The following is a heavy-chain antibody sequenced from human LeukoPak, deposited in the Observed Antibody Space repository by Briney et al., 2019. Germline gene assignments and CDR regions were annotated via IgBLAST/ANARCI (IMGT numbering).Heavy chain of an antibody. Sequence: GGSLRLSCAASGFTFSRYSMNWVRQAPGKVLKWVSYISSSSSTIYYADSVKGRFTISRDDGKNSLYLQMSSLRVEDTAVYYCARVEMATTDYWGQGTLVTVSS. CDR1: GFTFSRYS. D-gene: IGHD5-24*01. CDR3: ARVEMATTDY. V-gene: IGHV3-48*01. J-gene: IGHJ4*02. CDR2: ISSSSSTI.